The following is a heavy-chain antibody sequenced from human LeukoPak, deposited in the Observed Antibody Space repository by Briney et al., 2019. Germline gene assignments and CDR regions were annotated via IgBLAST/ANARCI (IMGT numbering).Heavy chain of an antibody. J-gene: IGHJ4*02. CDR2: IIPIFGTA. CDR1: GGTFSSYA. Sequence: ASVKVSCKASGGTFSSYAISWVRQAPGQGLEWMGGIIPIFGTANYAQKFQGRVTITTDESTSTAYMELSSLRSEDTAVYYCAWASVLLWFGEYWGQGTLVTVSS. CDR3: AWASVLLWFGEY. D-gene: IGHD3-10*01. V-gene: IGHV1-69*05.